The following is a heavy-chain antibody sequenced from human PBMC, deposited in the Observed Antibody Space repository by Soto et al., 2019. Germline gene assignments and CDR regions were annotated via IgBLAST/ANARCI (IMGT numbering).Heavy chain of an antibody. CDR2: INAGNGNT. CDR1: GYTFTSYA. CDR3: ASTPGCSGGSCYSPWYYYGMDV. D-gene: IGHD2-15*01. Sequence: ASVKVSCKASGYTFTSYAMHWVRQAPGQRLEWMGWINAGNGNTQYSQKFQGRVTITRDTSASTAYMELSSLRSEDTAVYYCASTPGCSGGSCYSPWYYYGMDVWGQGTTVTVSS. V-gene: IGHV1-3*01. J-gene: IGHJ6*02.